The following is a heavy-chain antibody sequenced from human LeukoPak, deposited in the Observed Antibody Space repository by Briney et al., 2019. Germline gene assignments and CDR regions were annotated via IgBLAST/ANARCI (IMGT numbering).Heavy chain of an antibody. CDR3: PHLGTRGNSVFYY. CDR2: ISSSSSYT. D-gene: IGHD4-23*01. Sequence: AGGSLRFSCSASGFTFSDYYMSWLRQAPGKGLEWVSYISSSSSYTNYADSVKGRFTISRDNAKNSLYLQMNSLRAEDTAVYYSPHLGTRGNSVFYYWGQGTLVTVSS. V-gene: IGHV3-11*03. J-gene: IGHJ4*02. CDR1: GFTFSDYY.